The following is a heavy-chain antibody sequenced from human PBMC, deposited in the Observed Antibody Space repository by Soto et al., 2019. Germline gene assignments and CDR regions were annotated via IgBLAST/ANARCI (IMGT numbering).Heavy chain of an antibody. CDR1: GFTFSSYA. CDR3: AKDLVVDGPLYHLGAFDI. D-gene: IGHD3-3*02. Sequence: GGSLRLSCAASGFTFSSYAMSWVRQAPGKGLEWVSAISGSGGSTYYADSVKGRFTISRDNSKNTLYLQMNSLRAEDTAVYYCAKDLVVDGPLYHLGAFDIWGQRTTVTVSS. CDR2: ISGSGGST. V-gene: IGHV3-23*01. J-gene: IGHJ3*02.